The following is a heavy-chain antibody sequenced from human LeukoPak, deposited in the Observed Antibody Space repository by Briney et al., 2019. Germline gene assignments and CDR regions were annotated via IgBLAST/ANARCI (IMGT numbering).Heavy chain of an antibody. D-gene: IGHD3-10*01. Sequence: GGSLRLSCSASGFTFSSYAMHWARQAPGKGLEYVSAISSNGGSTYYADSVKGRFTISRDNAKNSLYLQMNSLRAEDTALYYCAKDITIGHYYGSGSPVADYYGMDVWGQGTTVTVSS. CDR1: GFTFSSYA. V-gene: IGHV3-64*04. CDR3: AKDITIGHYYGSGSPVADYYGMDV. J-gene: IGHJ6*02. CDR2: ISSNGGST.